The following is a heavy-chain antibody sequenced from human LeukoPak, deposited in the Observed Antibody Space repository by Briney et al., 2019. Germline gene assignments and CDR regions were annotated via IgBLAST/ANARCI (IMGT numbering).Heavy chain of an antibody. CDR3: ARGGWLDDY. D-gene: IGHD6-19*01. Sequence: GESLRISCKGSGYSFTNYWISWVRQMPGKGVEWMVRINPSDSYTNYNPSFQGHVTFSVDKSVATAYLQWTALKASDTAMYYCARGGWLDDYWGQGTLVTVSS. CDR2: INPSDSYT. V-gene: IGHV5-10-1*01. CDR1: GYSFTNYW. J-gene: IGHJ4*02.